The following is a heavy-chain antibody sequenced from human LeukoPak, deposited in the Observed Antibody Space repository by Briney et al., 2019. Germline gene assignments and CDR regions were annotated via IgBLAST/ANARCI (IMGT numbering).Heavy chain of an antibody. CDR2: IYPGDSDT. V-gene: IGHV5-51*01. CDR1: GYSFTSYW. CDR3: AISYSSSSGAFDI. D-gene: IGHD6-6*01. Sequence: GESLKISCKGSGYSFTSYWIGWVRQMPGKGLERMGIIYPGDSDTRYSPSFQGQVTISADKSISTAYLQWSSLKASDTAMYYCAISYSSSSGAFDIWGQGTMVTVSS. J-gene: IGHJ3*02.